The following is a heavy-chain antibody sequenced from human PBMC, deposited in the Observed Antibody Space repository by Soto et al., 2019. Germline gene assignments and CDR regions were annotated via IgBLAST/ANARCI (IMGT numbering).Heavy chain of an antibody. D-gene: IGHD1-26*01. J-gene: IGHJ6*01. CDR3: ARQRGEWEVVQRDVIAV. CDR1: GYSFTSYW. V-gene: IGHV5-51*01. Sequence: GESLKISCKGSGYSFTSYWIGWVRQMPGKGLEWMGIIYPGDSDTRYSPSFQGQVTISADKSISTAYLQWSSLKASDTAMYYCARQRGEWEVVQRDVIAVRGQRTTVTVSS. CDR2: IYPGDSDT.